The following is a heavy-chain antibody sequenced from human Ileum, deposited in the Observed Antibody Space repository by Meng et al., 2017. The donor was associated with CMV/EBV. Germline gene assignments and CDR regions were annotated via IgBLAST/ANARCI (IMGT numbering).Heavy chain of an antibody. V-gene: IGHV1-2*06. D-gene: IGHD2/OR15-2a*01. CDR2: INAYSGDA. Sequence: CKASGFTFTDYYIHWVRQAPGQGLEWVGRINAYSGDANYAQKFQGRVTMTRDTSISTAYMELNWLTSHDTAVYYCARYGQRILLWGPSWGQGTLVTVSS. CDR1: GFTFTDYY. J-gene: IGHJ5*02. CDR3: ARYGQRILLWGPS.